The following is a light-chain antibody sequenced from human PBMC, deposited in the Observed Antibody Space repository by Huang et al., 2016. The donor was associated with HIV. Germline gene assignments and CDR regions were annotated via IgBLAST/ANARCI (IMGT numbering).Light chain of an antibody. Sequence: DIQMTQSPSAMSASVGYRVNITCRANQDINNYLLWFQQKPGKVPKRLIYAASNLPSGVPSRFSGSGSGTEFTLTISNLQPEDFATYYCLQHLSYPPAFGQGTRLEIK. CDR2: AAS. V-gene: IGKV1-17*03. CDR3: LQHLSYPPA. CDR1: QDINNY. J-gene: IGKJ5*01.